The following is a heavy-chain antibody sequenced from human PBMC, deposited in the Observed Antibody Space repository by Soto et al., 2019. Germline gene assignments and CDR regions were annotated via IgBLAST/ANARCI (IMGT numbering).Heavy chain of an antibody. CDR1: GDSVSSNSAA. J-gene: IGHJ4*02. CDR3: ARDRVGNGWYGPNYYFDY. Sequence: SQTLSLTCAISGDSVSSNSAAWNWIRQPPSRGLEWLGRTYYRSKWYNDYAISVKSRVTINPDTSKNQFSLQLNSVTPEDTAVYYCARDRVGNGWYGPNYYFDYWGQGTLVTVSS. V-gene: IGHV6-1*01. CDR2: TYYRSKWYN. D-gene: IGHD6-19*01.